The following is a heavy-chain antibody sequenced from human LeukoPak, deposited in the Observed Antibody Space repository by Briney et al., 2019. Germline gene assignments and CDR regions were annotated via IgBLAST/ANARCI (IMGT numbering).Heavy chain of an antibody. V-gene: IGHV3-21*01. CDR1: GFTFSSYS. J-gene: IGHJ4*02. CDR3: ARDPGYSSSRPFDY. D-gene: IGHD6-6*01. Sequence: GGSLRLSCAASGFTFSSYSMNWVRQAPGKGLEWVSSISSSSYIYYADSVKGRFTISRDNAKNSLYLQMNSLRAEDTAVYYCARDPGYSSSRPFDYWGQGTLVTVSS. CDR2: ISSSSYI.